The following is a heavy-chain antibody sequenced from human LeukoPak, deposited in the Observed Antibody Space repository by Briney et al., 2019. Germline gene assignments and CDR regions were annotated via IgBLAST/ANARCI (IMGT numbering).Heavy chain of an antibody. CDR2: MYYSGST. D-gene: IGHD3-22*01. CDR3: ARDRSYYSDSGTAY. Sequence: SETLSLTCTVSGGSISNYYWTWIRQPPGKGLEWIGYMYYSGSTSYNPSLKGRVTISVDTSKNQFSLRLNSVTAADTAVYFCARDRSYYSDSGTAYWGQGILVTVSS. V-gene: IGHV4-4*08. J-gene: IGHJ4*02. CDR1: GGSISNYY.